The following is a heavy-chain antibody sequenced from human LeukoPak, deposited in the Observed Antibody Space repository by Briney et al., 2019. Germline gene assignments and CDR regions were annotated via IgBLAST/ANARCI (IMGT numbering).Heavy chain of an antibody. Sequence: SQTLSLTCTVSGGSISSGSYYWSWIRQPAGKGLEWIGRIYTSGSTNYNPSLKSRVTISVDTSKNQFSLKLSSVTAADTAVYYCARIDYGDYGYWGQGTLVTVSS. D-gene: IGHD4-17*01. V-gene: IGHV4-61*02. J-gene: IGHJ4*02. CDR2: IYTSGST. CDR3: ARIDYGDYGY. CDR1: GGSISSGSYY.